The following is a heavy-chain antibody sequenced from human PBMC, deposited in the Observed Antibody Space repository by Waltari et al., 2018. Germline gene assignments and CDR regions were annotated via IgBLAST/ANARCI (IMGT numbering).Heavy chain of an antibody. CDR3: ARYGLVAFDI. V-gene: IGHV3-30-3*01. D-gene: IGHD4-17*01. Sequence: QVQLVESGGGVVQPGRSLRLSCAASGFTFSSYAMPWVRQAPGKGLDWVAVISYDGSNKYYADSVKGRFTISRDNSKNTLYLQMNSLRAEDTAVYYCARYGLVAFDIWGQGTMVTVSS. J-gene: IGHJ3*02. CDR2: ISYDGSNK. CDR1: GFTFSSYA.